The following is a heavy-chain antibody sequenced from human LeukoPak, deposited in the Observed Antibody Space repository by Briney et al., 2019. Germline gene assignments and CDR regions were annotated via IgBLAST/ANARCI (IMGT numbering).Heavy chain of an antibody. CDR3: ARVIALIAGNWFDH. J-gene: IGHJ5*02. CDR2: IFYSGST. V-gene: IGHV4-39*01. Sequence: LDTLSLTCIVSGGSLSRSTYYWGWIRQPPGKGLQWIGNIFYSGSTYYNPSLERRLTMSVDTSKNQFSLKLSSVTAADTAVYYCARVIALIAGNWFDHWGQGTLVTVSS. CDR1: GGSLSRSTYY. D-gene: IGHD6-13*01.